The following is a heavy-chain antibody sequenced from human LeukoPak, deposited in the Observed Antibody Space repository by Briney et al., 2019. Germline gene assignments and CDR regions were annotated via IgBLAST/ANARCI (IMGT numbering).Heavy chain of an antibody. V-gene: IGHV4-34*01. CDR3: ARVYYYDSSGYYPYFDY. Sequence: SETLSLTCAVYGGSFSGYYWSWIRQPPGKGLEWIGEINHSGSTNYNPSLKSRVTISVDTSKNQFSLKPSSVTAADTAVYYCARVYYYDSSGYYPYFDYWGQGTLVTVSS. J-gene: IGHJ4*02. CDR2: INHSGST. D-gene: IGHD3-22*01. CDR1: GGSFSGYY.